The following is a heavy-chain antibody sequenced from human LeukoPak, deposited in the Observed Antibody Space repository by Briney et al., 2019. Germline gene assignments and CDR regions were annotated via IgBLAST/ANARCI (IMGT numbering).Heavy chain of an antibody. CDR3: ARDLSYSLEY. Sequence: GGSLRLSCAASGFTFSSYGMHWVRQAPGKGLEWVAVISYDGSNKHYADSVKGRFTISRDNSKNTLYLQMNSLRAEDTAVYYCARDLSYSLEYWGQGTLVTVSS. CDR2: ISYDGSNK. CDR1: GFTFSSYG. J-gene: IGHJ4*02. V-gene: IGHV3-30*03. D-gene: IGHD3-10*01.